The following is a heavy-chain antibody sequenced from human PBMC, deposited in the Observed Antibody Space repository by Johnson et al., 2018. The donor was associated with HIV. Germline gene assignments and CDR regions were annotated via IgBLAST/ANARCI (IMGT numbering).Heavy chain of an antibody. J-gene: IGHJ3*02. CDR3: AKDHWVVGSWQAFDI. Sequence: MLLVESGGGLVQPGGSLRLSCAASGFTFSSYWMSWVRQAPGKGLEWVANIKQDGSERKYVDSVKGRFTISRDNSKNTLYLQMNSLRAEDTAVYYCAKDHWVVGSWQAFDIWGQGTMVTVSS. CDR2: IKQDGSER. V-gene: IGHV3-7*01. CDR1: GFTFSSYW. D-gene: IGHD6-13*01.